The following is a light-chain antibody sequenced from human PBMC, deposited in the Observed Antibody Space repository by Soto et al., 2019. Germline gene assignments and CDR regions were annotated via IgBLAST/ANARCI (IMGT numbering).Light chain of an antibody. V-gene: IGKV3-20*01. CDR1: QGFXSSY. CDR3: QQYGSSGAT. Sequence: GLTQSAGSVSLSPGERATLSCKASQGFXSSYLAWYQQKPGQAPRLLTDGAASRATGIPDRFSGSGSGTDFTLTISRLEPEDFAVYYCQQYGSSGATFGQGTRLEIK. J-gene: IGKJ5*01. CDR2: GAA.